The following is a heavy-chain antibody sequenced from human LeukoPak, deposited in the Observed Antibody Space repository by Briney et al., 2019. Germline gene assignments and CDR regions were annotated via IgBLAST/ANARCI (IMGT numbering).Heavy chain of an antibody. CDR1: GFTFSSYA. J-gene: IGHJ4*02. D-gene: IGHD1-26*01. Sequence: GGSLRLSCAASGFTFSSYAMHWVRQAPGKGLEWGAVISYDGSNKYYADSVKGRFTISRDNSKNTLYLQMNSLRAEDTALYYCASGGIYYGAAFDFWGQGTLVTVSS. V-gene: IGHV3-30*04. CDR2: ISYDGSNK. CDR3: ASGGIYYGAAFDF.